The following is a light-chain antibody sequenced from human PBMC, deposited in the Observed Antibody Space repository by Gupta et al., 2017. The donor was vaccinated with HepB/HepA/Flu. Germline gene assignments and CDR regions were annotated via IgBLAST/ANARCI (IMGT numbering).Light chain of an antibody. J-gene: IGKJ1*01. CDR2: SAS. CDR3: QQYAKWPWT. CDR1: QSVSSH. Sequence: EIVMPQSPATLSVSPGERATLSCRAGQSVSSHVAWYKQKPGQAPRLLIYSASTRATGIPARFSGSGSGTEFTLTISSLQSEDFVVYHCQQYAKWPWTFGQGTKVEIK. V-gene: IGKV3-15*01.